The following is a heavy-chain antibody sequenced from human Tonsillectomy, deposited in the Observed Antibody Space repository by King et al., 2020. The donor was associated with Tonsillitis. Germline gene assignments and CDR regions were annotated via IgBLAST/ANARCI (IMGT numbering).Heavy chain of an antibody. J-gene: IGHJ3*02. V-gene: IGHV4-38-2*01. CDR2: IYHSGST. CDR1: GYSISSDYY. CDR3: ARFTVTTPHDAFDI. D-gene: IGHD4-17*01. Sequence: LQLQESGPGLVKPSETLSLTCAVSGYSISSDYYWGWIRQPPGKGLEWIGSIYHSGSTYYNPSLKSRVTISVDTSKNQFSLKLSSVTAADTAVYYCARFTVTTPHDAFDIWGQGTMVTVSP.